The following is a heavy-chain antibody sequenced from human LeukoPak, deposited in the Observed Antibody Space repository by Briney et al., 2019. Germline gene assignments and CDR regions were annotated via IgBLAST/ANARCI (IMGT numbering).Heavy chain of an antibody. CDR1: GGSISSYY. Sequence: SETLSLTCTVSGGSISSYYWSWIRQPPGKGLEWIGYIYYSGSTNYNPSLKSRVTISVDTSKNQFSLKLSSVTAADAAVYYCARVLGYCTNGVCYSYNWFDPWGQGTLVTVSS. CDR2: IYYSGST. J-gene: IGHJ5*02. D-gene: IGHD2-8*01. CDR3: ARVLGYCTNGVCYSYNWFDP. V-gene: IGHV4-59*01.